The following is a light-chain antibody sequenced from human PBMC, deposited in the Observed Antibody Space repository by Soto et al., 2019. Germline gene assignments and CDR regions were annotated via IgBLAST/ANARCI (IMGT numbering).Light chain of an antibody. Sequence: DIQMTQSPSTPSASVVDRVTITCRASQSISSWLAWYQQKPGKAPKLLIYKASSLESGVPSRFSGSGSGTEFTLTISSLQPDDFATYYCQQYNSYWTFGQGTKVDIK. V-gene: IGKV1-5*03. CDR3: QQYNSYWT. J-gene: IGKJ1*01. CDR1: QSISSW. CDR2: KAS.